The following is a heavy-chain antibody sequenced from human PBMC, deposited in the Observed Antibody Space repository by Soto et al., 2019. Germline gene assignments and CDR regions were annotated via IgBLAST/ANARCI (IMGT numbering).Heavy chain of an antibody. Sequence: EVQLVESGGGLVQPGGSLRLSCAASGFTFSDHYMDWVRQAPGKGLEWVSCISSSSSTIKYADSVKGRFTISRDNAESSLYLQMNSLRDEDTATYYCARDSDYAFDIWGQGTMVIVSS. D-gene: IGHD3-10*01. CDR1: GFTFSDHY. CDR2: ISSSSSTI. J-gene: IGHJ3*02. V-gene: IGHV3-48*02. CDR3: ARDSDYAFDI.